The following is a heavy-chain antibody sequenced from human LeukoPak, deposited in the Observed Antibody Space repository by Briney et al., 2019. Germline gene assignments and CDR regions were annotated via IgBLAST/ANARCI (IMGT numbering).Heavy chain of an antibody. CDR3: ARRTVYYYDSSGLDY. CDR1: GGSFSSYY. V-gene: IGHV4-39*01. D-gene: IGHD3-22*01. Sequence: SETLSLTCAVYGGSFSSYYWGWIRQPPGKGLEWIGSIYYSGSTYYNPSLKSRVTISVDTSKNQFSLKLSSVTAADTAVYYCARRTVYYYDSSGLDYWGQGTLVTVSS. CDR2: IYYSGST. J-gene: IGHJ4*02.